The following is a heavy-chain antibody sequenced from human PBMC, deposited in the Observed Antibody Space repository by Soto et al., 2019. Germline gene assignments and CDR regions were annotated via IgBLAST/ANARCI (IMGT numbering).Heavy chain of an antibody. V-gene: IGHV4-30-4*01. Sequence: SETLSLTCTVSGGSINSGDYHWTWIRQSPGKDLEWIGGIYYSASTYYNPSLVSRLTISLDTSKNQFSLRLTSATAVDTAVYYCARESRTPSGGMDVWGQGTTVTVSS. J-gene: IGHJ6*02. CDR1: GGSINSGDYH. CDR2: IYYSAST. CDR3: ARESRTPSGGMDV.